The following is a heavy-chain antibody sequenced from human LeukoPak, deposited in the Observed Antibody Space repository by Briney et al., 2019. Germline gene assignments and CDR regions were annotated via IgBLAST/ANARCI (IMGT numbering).Heavy chain of an antibody. CDR1: GFHFSSYA. D-gene: IGHD6-19*01. CDR2: IDNSGNYI. J-gene: IGHJ4*02. Sequence: GGSLRLSCAASGFHFSSYAMNWVRQAPGKGLEWVSSIDNSGNYIYYGDSVKGRFTISRDNAKNSLYLQMNSLRAEDTAVYYCARYVSGWTGCFDCWGQGTVVTVSS. CDR3: ARYVSGWTGCFDC. V-gene: IGHV3-21*01.